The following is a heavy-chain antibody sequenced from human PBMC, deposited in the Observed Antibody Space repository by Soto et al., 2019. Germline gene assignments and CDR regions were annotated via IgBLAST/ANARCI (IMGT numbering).Heavy chain of an antibody. J-gene: IGHJ6*02. CDR1: GFTFSSYG. CDR2: IWYDGSNK. Sequence: GGSLRLSCAASGFTFSSYGMHWVRQAPGKGLEWVAVIWYDGSNKYYADSEKGRFTISRDNSKNTLYLQMNSLRAEDTAVYYCARDTSRYNWNDGYYYGMDVWGQGTTVTVS. V-gene: IGHV3-33*01. D-gene: IGHD1-1*01. CDR3: ARDTSRYNWNDGYYYGMDV.